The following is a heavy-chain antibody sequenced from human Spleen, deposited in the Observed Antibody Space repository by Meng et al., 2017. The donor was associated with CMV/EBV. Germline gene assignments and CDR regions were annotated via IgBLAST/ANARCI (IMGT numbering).Heavy chain of an antibody. V-gene: IGHV3-21*01. J-gene: IGHJ6*02. CDR1: GFTFSSYS. CDR3: ARDLGMTVAGYYYYGMDV. CDR2: ISSRSNYI. D-gene: IGHD2-21*02. Sequence: GESLKISCAASGFTFSSYSMNWVRQAPGKGLEWVSFISSRSNYIYYADSVKGRFTISRDTAKNSLYLQMNSLRVEDTAVYYCARDLGMTVAGYYYYGMDVWGQGTTVTVSS.